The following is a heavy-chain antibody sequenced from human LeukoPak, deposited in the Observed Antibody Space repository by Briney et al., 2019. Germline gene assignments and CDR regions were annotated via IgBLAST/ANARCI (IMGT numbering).Heavy chain of an antibody. D-gene: IGHD7-27*01. CDR2: IRGSGSGSGSGV. Sequence: QTGGSLRLSCAASGFIFSDYSMNWVRQAPGKGLEWVSNIRGSGSGSGSGVYYADSVKGRFTISRDDAKNSLYLQMSSLRAEDTAFYYCARDNNWGFDYWGQGALVTVSS. CDR3: ARDNNWGFDY. J-gene: IGHJ4*02. CDR1: GFIFSDYS. V-gene: IGHV3-48*04.